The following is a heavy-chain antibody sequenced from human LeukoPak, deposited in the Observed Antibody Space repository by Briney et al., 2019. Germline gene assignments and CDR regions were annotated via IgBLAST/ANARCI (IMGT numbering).Heavy chain of an antibody. Sequence: GGSLRLSCAASGFTFSSYWMSWVRQAPGKGLEWVANIKQDGSEKYYVDSVKGRFTISRDNAKNSLYLQMNSLRAEDTAVYYCARALAFYDSTGPLRRYYYYGMDVWGQGTTVTVSS. CDR1: GFTFSSYW. CDR2: IKQDGSEK. V-gene: IGHV3-7*01. CDR3: ARALAFYDSTGPLRRYYYYGMDV. D-gene: IGHD3-22*01. J-gene: IGHJ6*02.